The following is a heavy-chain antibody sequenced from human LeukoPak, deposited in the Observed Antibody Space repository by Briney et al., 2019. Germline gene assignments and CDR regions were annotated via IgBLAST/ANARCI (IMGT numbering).Heavy chain of an antibody. V-gene: IGHV3-23*01. CDR1: GFPFSSCA. CDR2: ISGGGGSI. CDR3: ASRPAAALGPLDF. D-gene: IGHD2-2*01. Sequence: GGSLRLSCAASGFPFSSCAMSWVRQAPGKGLECVSTISGGGGSIYYADSVKGRFTIPRDDPKNTLYLQMNSLRADDTALYYCASRPAAALGPLDFWGQGTLVTVSS. J-gene: IGHJ4*02.